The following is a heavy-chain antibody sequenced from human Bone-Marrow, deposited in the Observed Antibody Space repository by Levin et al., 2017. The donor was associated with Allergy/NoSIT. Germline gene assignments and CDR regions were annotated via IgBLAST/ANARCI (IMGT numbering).Heavy chain of an antibody. Sequence: GESLKISCAASGYTFSDHWVHWVRQAPGKGLVWVSGIKSDGSDTTYADSVKGRFTISRDNAKNTLYVQMNSLTVEDSAVYYCGRGRDYGMDVWGQGTTVTVSS. CDR2: IKSDGSDT. V-gene: IGHV3-74*01. CDR1: GYTFSDHW. CDR3: GRGRDYGMDV. J-gene: IGHJ6*02.